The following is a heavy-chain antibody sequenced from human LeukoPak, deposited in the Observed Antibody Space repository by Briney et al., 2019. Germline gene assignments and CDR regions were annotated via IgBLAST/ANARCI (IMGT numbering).Heavy chain of an antibody. V-gene: IGHV5-51*01. D-gene: IGHD1-14*01. CDR1: GYNFPAYW. J-gene: IGHJ4*02. CDR2: IYPGDSDT. Sequence: GESLKISCKASGYNFPAYWIAWVRQMPGKGLEWMGIIYPGDSDTKYNPSFQGQVTISADKSISTAYLQWNSLKASDTAMYYCARHSRKWGFDYWGQGTLVTVSS. CDR3: ARHSRKWGFDY.